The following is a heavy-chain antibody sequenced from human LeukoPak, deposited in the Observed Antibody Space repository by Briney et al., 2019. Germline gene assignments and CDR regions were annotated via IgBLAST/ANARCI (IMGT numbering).Heavy chain of an antibody. CDR1: GYTFTNYN. V-gene: IGHV1-8*01. CDR3: ARRVADHFDY. Sequence: ASVKVSCKASGYTFTNYNIHWVRQASGHGLEWMGGMNPNSGNTDSTQKFQGKLSMTGDTSVSTAYMELTSLRSDVTAVYYCARRVADHFDYWGQGTLVTVSS. D-gene: IGHD6-19*01. CDR2: MNPNSGNT. J-gene: IGHJ4*02.